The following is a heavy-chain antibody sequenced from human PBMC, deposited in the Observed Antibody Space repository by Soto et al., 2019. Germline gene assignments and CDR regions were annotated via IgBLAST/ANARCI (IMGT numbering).Heavy chain of an antibody. D-gene: IGHD2-2*01. CDR1: GFTFNSYA. Sequence: QPGGSLRLSCAASGFTFNSYALRSVRQAPGKGLEWVSDLSGSGGRTYYADSVRGRFTISRDNTKNTLYLQMNILRAEDTAVYYCAKDPYCSSTSCSIDYWGQGT. V-gene: IGHV3-23*01. CDR2: LSGSGGRT. J-gene: IGHJ4*02. CDR3: AKDPYCSSTSCSIDY.